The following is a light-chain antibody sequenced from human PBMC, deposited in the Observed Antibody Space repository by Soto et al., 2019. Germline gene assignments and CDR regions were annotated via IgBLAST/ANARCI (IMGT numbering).Light chain of an antibody. J-gene: IGKJ4*01. CDR3: QHNHPFLPLT. CDR2: AAS. V-gene: IGKV1-12*01. Sequence: DIQMTQSPSSVSASVGDRVTITCRSSQGISNGLAWYQQQPGKAPKLLIYAASSLQSGVPSRLSGGGSVSHCTLVISSLQTEDFATYYCQHNHPFLPLTFGGGTKVEIE. CDR1: QGISNG.